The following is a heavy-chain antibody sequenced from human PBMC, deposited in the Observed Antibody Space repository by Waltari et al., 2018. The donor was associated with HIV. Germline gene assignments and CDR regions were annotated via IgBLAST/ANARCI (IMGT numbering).Heavy chain of an antibody. J-gene: IGHJ6*02. CDR3: ARGSFWSRGDNGMDV. CDR2: MKRNSGNT. CDR1: GYTFTSYD. D-gene: IGHD3-3*01. Sequence: QVQLVQSGAEVKKPGASVKVSCKASGYTFTSYDINWVRQATGHGLGWVGWMKRNSGNTGYAQKFQGRVSMTRNTSISTAYMELSSLRSEDTAVYYCARGSFWSRGDNGMDVWGQGTTVTVSS. V-gene: IGHV1-8*01.